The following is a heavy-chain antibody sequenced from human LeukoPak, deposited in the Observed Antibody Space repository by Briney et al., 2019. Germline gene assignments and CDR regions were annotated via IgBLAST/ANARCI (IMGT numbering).Heavy chain of an antibody. CDR1: GFTFDDYA. V-gene: IGHV3-43*02. J-gene: IGHJ4*02. CDR2: ISGDGGST. CDR3: AKDLLYSSGWSAPDY. D-gene: IGHD6-19*01. Sequence: GGSLRLSCAASGFTFDDYAMHWVRQAPGKGLEWVSLISGDGGSTYYADSVKGRFTISRDNSKNPLYLQMNSLRTEDTALYYCAKDLLYSSGWSAPDYWGQGTLVTVSS.